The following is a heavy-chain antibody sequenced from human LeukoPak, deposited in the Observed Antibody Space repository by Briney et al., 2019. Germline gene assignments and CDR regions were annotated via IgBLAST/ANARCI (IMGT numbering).Heavy chain of an antibody. J-gene: IGHJ5*02. CDR2: INHSGST. Sequence: SETLSLTCAVYGGSFSGYYWSWIRQPPGKGLEWIGEINHSGSTNYNPSLKSRVTISVDTSKNQFSLKLSSVTDADTAVYYCARVGIVVVPAAKTIARRGFDPWGQGTLVTVSS. V-gene: IGHV4-34*01. D-gene: IGHD2-2*01. CDR1: GGSFSGYY. CDR3: ARVGIVVVPAAKTIARRGFDP.